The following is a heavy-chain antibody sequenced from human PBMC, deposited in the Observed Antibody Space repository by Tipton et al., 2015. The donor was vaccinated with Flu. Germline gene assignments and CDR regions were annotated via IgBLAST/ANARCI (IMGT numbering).Heavy chain of an antibody. CDR1: GFTFSRYG. D-gene: IGHD3-22*01. V-gene: IGHV3-33*06. J-gene: IGHJ4*02. CDR2: IWYDGSNK. Sequence: QVQLVQSGGGVVQPGRSLRLSCAASGFTFSRYGMHWVRQAPGKGLEWVAVIWYDGSNKYYADSVKGRFTISRDNSKNTLYLHMNSLRAEDTAVYYCAKGGGGDYYDSSGELDYWGQGTLVTVSS. CDR3: AKGGGGDYYDSSGELDY.